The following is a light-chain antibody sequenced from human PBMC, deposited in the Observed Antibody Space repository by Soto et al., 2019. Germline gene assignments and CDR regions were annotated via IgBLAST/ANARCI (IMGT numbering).Light chain of an antibody. CDR1: SSDVGGYNF. J-gene: IGLJ2*01. CDR2: EVS. CDR3: SSYAGSNIVV. V-gene: IGLV2-8*01. Sequence: QSALTQPPSASGSPGQSVTISCTGTSSDVGGYNFVSWYQQHPGKAPNLMIYEVSERPSGVPDRFSGSKSVKTASLTVSGLQEEDEADYYCSSYAGSNIVVFGGGTKLTVL.